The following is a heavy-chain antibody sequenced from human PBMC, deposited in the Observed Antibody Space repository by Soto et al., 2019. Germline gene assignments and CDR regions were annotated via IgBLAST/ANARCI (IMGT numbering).Heavy chain of an antibody. CDR1: GGSITSGGYY. V-gene: IGHV4-31*03. Sequence: QLQLQESGPGLVRPSQTLSLTCSVSGGSITSGGYYWGWIRQLPEKGLDWVAYVYSSGRTYYNPSLQTRLSISLVTAKNQFSLILMSVTASDAAVYYCVGDHNGFNMAFEIWGQGAMVTVSS. CDR3: VGDHNGFNMAFEI. J-gene: IGHJ3*02. CDR2: VYSSGRT. D-gene: IGHD5-12*01.